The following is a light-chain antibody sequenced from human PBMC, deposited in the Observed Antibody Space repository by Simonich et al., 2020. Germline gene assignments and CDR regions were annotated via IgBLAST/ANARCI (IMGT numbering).Light chain of an antibody. J-gene: IGKJ1*01. Sequence: DIVMTQSPDSLAVSLGERATIHCKSSQSVLYSYNNKNYLAWYQKKPGQPPQLLIYWASTRESWVPDRFRGSGSGTDFTLTISSLQAEDVAVYYCQQYYSTPWTFGQGTKVEIK. CDR1: QSVLYSYNNKNY. CDR3: QQYYSTPWT. V-gene: IGKV4-1*01. CDR2: WAS.